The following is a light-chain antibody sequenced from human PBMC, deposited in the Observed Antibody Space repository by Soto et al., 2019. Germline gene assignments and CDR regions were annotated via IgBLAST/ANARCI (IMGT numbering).Light chain of an antibody. V-gene: IGKV1D-13*01. Sequence: AIQLTQSPSSLSASVGDSVTITCRASQGISSALAWYQQTPGRAPKLLIYDASTLASAVPSRFSGSRSGTDFTLNVSRLQPEDFATYDCQQFDDYPFTSGPGTKVDI. CDR1: QGISSA. CDR2: DAS. CDR3: QQFDDYPFT. J-gene: IGKJ3*01.